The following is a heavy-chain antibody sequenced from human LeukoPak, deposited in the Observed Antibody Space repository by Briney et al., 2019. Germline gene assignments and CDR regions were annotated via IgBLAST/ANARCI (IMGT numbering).Heavy chain of an antibody. CDR2: VYHTGTS. CDR3: TRVVNGGHFDY. J-gene: IGHJ4*02. Sequence: SETLSLTCSVSGATINDYYWTWIRQPPGKGLEWIGYVYHTGTSGYHPSLKSRVAMSLDTSKNQVSLKLRSVTAADTAVYFCTRVVNGGHFDYWGQGTLVTVSS. D-gene: IGHD2-8*01. CDR1: GATINDYY. V-gene: IGHV4-59*01.